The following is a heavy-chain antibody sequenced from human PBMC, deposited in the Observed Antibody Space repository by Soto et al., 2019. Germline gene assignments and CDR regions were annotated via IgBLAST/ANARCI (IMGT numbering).Heavy chain of an antibody. D-gene: IGHD6-19*01. V-gene: IGHV3-48*02. CDR1: GFTFSSYS. CDR2: ISSSSSTI. J-gene: IGHJ6*02. Sequence: GGSLRLSCAASGFTFSSYSMNWVRQAPGKGLEWVSYISSSSSTIYYADSVKGRFTISRDNAKNSLYLQMNSLRDEDTAVYYCAGRGEWLVQVTPHYYYGMDVWGQGTTVTVSS. CDR3: AGRGEWLVQVTPHYYYGMDV.